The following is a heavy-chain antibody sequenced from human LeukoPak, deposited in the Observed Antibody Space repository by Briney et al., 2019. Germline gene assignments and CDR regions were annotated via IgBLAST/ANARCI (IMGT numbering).Heavy chain of an antibody. CDR3: TRRTTPGYCSGGSCYVNYYYYGMDV. CDR1: GFTFSGSA. J-gene: IGHJ6*02. CDR2: IRSKANSYAT. V-gene: IGHV3-73*01. Sequence: GGSLRLSCAASGFTFSGSAMHWVRQASGKGLEWVGRIRSKANSYATAYAASVKGRFTISRDDSKNTAYLQMNSLKTEDTAVYYCTRRTTPGYCSGGSCYVNYYYYGMDVWGQGTTVTVSS. D-gene: IGHD2-15*01.